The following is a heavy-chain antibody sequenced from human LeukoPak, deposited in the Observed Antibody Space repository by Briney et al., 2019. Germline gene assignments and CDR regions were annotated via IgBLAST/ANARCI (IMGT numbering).Heavy chain of an antibody. J-gene: IGHJ4*02. Sequence: ASVKVSCKASGYTFTGYYMHWVRQAPGQGLGWMGWINPNSGGTNYAQKFQGRVTMTRDTSISTAYMELSRLRSDDTAVYYCAREGYYGSGSYIWGQGTLVTVSS. D-gene: IGHD3-10*01. CDR2: INPNSGGT. V-gene: IGHV1-2*02. CDR3: AREGYYGSGSYI. CDR1: GYTFTGYY.